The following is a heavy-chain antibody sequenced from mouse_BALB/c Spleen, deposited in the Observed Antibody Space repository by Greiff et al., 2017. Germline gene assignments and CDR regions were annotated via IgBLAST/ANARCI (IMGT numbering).Heavy chain of an antibody. D-gene: IGHD2-2*01. Sequence: VKLQESGAELARPGASVKLSCKASGYTFTSYWMQWVKQRPGQGLEWIGVIYPGDGDTRYTQKFKGKATLTADKSSSTAYMQLSSLASEDSAVYYCARGGYDGYYFDYWGQGTTLTVSS. V-gene: IGHV1-87*01. J-gene: IGHJ2*01. CDR3: ARGGYDGYYFDY. CDR1: GYTFTSYW. CDR2: IYPGDGDT.